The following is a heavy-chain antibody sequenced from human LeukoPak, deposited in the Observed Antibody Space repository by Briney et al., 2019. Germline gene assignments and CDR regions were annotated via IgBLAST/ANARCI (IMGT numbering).Heavy chain of an antibody. D-gene: IGHD3-10*01. Sequence: GGSLRLSCAASGFTFSSYSMNWVRQAPGKGLEWVSYISSSSSTIYYADSVKGRFTISRDNAKNSLYLQMNSLRAEDTAVYYCARDHYYGSGSYYNHFDYWGQGTLVTVSS. J-gene: IGHJ4*02. CDR1: GFTFSSYS. CDR3: ARDHYYGSGSYYNHFDY. CDR2: ISSSSSTI. V-gene: IGHV3-48*01.